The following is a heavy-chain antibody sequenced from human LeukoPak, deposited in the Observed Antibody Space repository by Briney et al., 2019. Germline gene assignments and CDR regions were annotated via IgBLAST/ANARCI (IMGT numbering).Heavy chain of an antibody. D-gene: IGHD4/OR15-4a*01. CDR2: IYSDNT. Sequence: GGSLRLSCAASGFTFSSYWMSWVRQAPGKGLEWVPFIYSDNTHYSDSVKGRFTISRDNSKNTLYLQMNSLRAEDTAVYYCARRAGAYSHPYDYWGQGTLVTVSS. CDR1: GFTFSSYW. CDR3: ARRAGAYSHPYDY. V-gene: IGHV3-53*01. J-gene: IGHJ4*02.